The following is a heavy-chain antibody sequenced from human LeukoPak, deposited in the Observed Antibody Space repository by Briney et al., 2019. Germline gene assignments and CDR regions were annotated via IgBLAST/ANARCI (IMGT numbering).Heavy chain of an antibody. CDR2: RYYSGST. CDR1: GGSISSYY. Sequence: SETQSLTCSVSGGSISSYYWTWIRQPPGKGLEWIGYRYYSGSTTYNPSLKSRVTISVDTSKSQFSLKLISVTAADTAIYYCARVRGDFETDWGQGTLVTASS. D-gene: IGHD3-16*01. J-gene: IGHJ1*01. V-gene: IGHV4-59*01. CDR3: ARVRGDFETD.